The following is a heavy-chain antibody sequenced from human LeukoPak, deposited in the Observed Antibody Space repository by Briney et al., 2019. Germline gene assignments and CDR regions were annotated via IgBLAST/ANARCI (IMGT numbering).Heavy chain of an antibody. J-gene: IGHJ4*02. CDR3: ARDGWNVFFDY. Sequence: GGSLRLSCVASGFTFNTYGMHWVRQAPGKGLEWVAGISKDGSSKDYADSVKGRFTNSRDNSKNTMYLQMNSLRVKDTAVYYCARDGWNVFFDYWGQGALVSVSS. V-gene: IGHV3-30*03. CDR1: GFTFNTYG. D-gene: IGHD1-1*01. CDR2: ISKDGSSK.